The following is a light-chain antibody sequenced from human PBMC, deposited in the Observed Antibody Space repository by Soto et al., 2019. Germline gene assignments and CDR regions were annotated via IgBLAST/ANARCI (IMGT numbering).Light chain of an antibody. CDR2: SNN. Sequence: QSVLTQPPSASGTPGQRVTISCSGSSSNIGSNTVNWYQQLPGTAPKLLIYSNNQRPSGVPDRFFGSKSGTSASLAISGLQSEDEADYYCAAWDDSLNGPYVFGTGTKLTVL. J-gene: IGLJ1*01. CDR1: SSNIGSNT. V-gene: IGLV1-44*01. CDR3: AAWDDSLNGPYV.